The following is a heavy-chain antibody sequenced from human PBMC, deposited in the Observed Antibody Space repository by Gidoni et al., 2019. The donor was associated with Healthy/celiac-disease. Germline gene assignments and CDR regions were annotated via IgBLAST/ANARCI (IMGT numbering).Heavy chain of an antibody. V-gene: IGHV4-34*01. CDR3: ARVQEGIAAAGTFYYYYMDV. J-gene: IGHJ6*03. CDR2: INQSGST. Sequence: QVQLQQWGAGLLKPAETLSLTCAVYGGSFSGYDWSWIRQPPGKGLEWFGEINQSGSTNYNPSLKSRVTISVDTSKNQFSLKLSSVTAADTAVYYCARVQEGIAAAGTFYYYYMDVWGKGTTVTVSS. CDR1: GGSFSGYD. D-gene: IGHD6-13*01.